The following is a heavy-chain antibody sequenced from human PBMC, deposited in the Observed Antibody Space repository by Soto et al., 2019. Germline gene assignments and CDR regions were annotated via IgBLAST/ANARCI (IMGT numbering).Heavy chain of an antibody. J-gene: IGHJ4*02. CDR3: ARLRTFYSPFED. CDR2: IIPIFGTT. Sequence: QVQLVQSGAEVQRPGSSMKVSCKASGGTFSNYVISWVRQAPGQGLEWVGGIIPIFGTTSYAQKFQGRVTITADESTTTAYMELSSLRSGDTAVYFCARLRTFYSPFEDWGQGTLVTVSS. CDR1: GGTFSNYV. D-gene: IGHD3-3*02. V-gene: IGHV1-69*01.